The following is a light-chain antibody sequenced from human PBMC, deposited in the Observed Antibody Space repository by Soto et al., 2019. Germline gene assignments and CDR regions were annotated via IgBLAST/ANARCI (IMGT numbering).Light chain of an antibody. CDR2: GAS. CDR1: QTVRSD. Sequence: EIVVTQSPATLSVSPGERATLSCRASQTVRSDLVWYQQKPGQAPRLLIYGASTRVPGIPARFSGSGSGTEFTLTNDSLQSEDFAVYYCQQYYTWPRSFGGGTKVEI. V-gene: IGKV3-15*01. J-gene: IGKJ4*01. CDR3: QQYYTWPRS.